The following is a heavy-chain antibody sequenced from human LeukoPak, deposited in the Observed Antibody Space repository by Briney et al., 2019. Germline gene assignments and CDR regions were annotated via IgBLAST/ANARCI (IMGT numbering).Heavy chain of an antibody. V-gene: IGHV1-8*03. Sequence: ASAKVSCKASGYTFTSYDINWVRQATGQGLEWMGWMNPNSGNTGYAQKFQGRVTITRNTSMSTAYMELSSLRSEDTAVYYCARAIAAAQGDYYMDVWGKGTTATVSS. CDR1: GYTFTSYD. CDR3: ARAIAAAQGDYYMDV. J-gene: IGHJ6*03. CDR2: MNPNSGNT. D-gene: IGHD6-13*01.